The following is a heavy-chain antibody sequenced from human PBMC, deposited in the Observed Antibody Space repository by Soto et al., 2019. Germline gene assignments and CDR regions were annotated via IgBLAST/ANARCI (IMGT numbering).Heavy chain of an antibody. D-gene: IGHD4-4*01. Sequence: ASVKVSCKPSGYTFTGYYIHWVRQAPGQGLEWMGWINPNSGATNHALKFQGRVTMTRDTSISAAYMELNSLTSDDTAVYYCARSRLTDYSIDYWGQGTLVTVSS. CDR1: GYTFTGYY. CDR3: ARSRLTDYSIDY. J-gene: IGHJ4*02. CDR2: INPNSGAT. V-gene: IGHV1-2*02.